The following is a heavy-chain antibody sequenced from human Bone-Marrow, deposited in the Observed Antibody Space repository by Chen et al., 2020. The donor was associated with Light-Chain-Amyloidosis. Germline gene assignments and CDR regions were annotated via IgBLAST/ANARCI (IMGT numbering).Heavy chain of an antibody. CDR1: GGSFNNYH. CDR3: ARAVLPYYDYRSAQGTWFDP. J-gene: IGHJ5*02. V-gene: IGHV4-34*02. CDR2: ISDRGNT. Sequence: QVQLQQAGTGLLKPSETLSLTCTVYGGSFNNYHWSWIRQSPQRGLEWIGDISDRGNTNYSPSLRRRLTISLGTSKNQFSMTLTSVTAADTGVYYCARAVLPYYDYRSAQGTWFDPWGQGTLVVVS. D-gene: IGHD3-22*01.